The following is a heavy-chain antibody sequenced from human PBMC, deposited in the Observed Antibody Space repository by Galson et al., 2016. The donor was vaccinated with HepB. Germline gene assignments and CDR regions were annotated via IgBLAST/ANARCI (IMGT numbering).Heavy chain of an antibody. CDR3: ARDGAAAAGDGFC. J-gene: IGHJ4*02. CDR2: IESKNDGGTT. CDR1: GFIFSDAW. D-gene: IGHD6-13*01. V-gene: IGHV3-15*04. Sequence: SLRLSCAASGFIFSDAWMSWVRQAPGKGLEWVGRIESKNDGGTTDYAAPVKGRFTISRDDSRDTLYLQIDSLKTEDTAVYYCARDGAAAAGDGFCWGQGTLVTVSS.